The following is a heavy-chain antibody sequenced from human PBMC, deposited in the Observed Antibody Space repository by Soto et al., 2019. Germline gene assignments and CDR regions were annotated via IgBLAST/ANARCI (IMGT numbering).Heavy chain of an antibody. CDR2: KNPNSGNT. J-gene: IGHJ6*02. CDR3: ARAMHQGNYYYYYGMDV. D-gene: IGHD2-2*01. CDR1: GYTFTSYD. Sequence: QVQLVQSGAEVKKPGASVKVSCKASGYTFTSYDINWVRQATGQGLGWMGWKNPNSGNTGYAQKFQGRVTMTRNTSISTPYMELSSLRSEHTAVYYCARAMHQGNYYYYYGMDVWGQGTTVPVSS. V-gene: IGHV1-8*01.